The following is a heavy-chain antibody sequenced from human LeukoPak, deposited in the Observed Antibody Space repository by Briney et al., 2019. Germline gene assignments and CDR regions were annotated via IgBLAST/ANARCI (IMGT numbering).Heavy chain of an antibody. CDR3: VRHYDNTGYYFDY. D-gene: IGHD3-22*01. Sequence: SETLSLSCIVSGASLSRRYWSWVRQPPGKGLEWIGYIYYSRSTKYNPSLESRVTISVDTSKNQFSLTLSSVTAADTAVYYCVRHYDNTGYYFDYWGPGTLVTVSS. CDR2: IYYSRST. CDR1: GASLSRRY. J-gene: IGHJ4*02. V-gene: IGHV4-59*08.